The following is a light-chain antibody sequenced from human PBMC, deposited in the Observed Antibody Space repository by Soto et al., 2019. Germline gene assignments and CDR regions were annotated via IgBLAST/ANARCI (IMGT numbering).Light chain of an antibody. CDR3: QQGNSFPLT. CDR2: AAS. CDR1: QGVSSS. Sequence: DIQMTQSPSSVSASLGDRVTIACRASQGVSSSLAWYQQKPGKAPKLLIFAASSLQSGVPSRFSGSGSGTDFSLTISSLEPEDSATYYCQQGNSFPLTFGGGTNVEIK. V-gene: IGKV1-12*01. J-gene: IGKJ4*01.